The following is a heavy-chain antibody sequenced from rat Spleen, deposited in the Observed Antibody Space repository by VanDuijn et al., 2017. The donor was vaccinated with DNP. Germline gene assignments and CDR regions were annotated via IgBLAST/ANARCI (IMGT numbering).Heavy chain of an antibody. CDR3: ATHGYPAYYFDN. CDR2: IIYDGTTT. V-gene: IGHV5S10*01. CDR1: GFTFSDYA. Sequence: EVQLVESGGGLVQPGRSLKLSCAASGFTFSDYAMAWVRQSPKKALEWVATIIYDGTTTYYRDSVKGRFTMSRDNAKSTLYLQMNSLRSEDTATYYCATHGYPAYYFDNWGQGVMVTVSS. J-gene: IGHJ2*01. D-gene: IGHD1-12*03.